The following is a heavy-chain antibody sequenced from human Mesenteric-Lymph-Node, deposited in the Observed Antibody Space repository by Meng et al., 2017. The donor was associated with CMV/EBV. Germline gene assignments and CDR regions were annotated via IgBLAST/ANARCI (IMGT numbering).Heavy chain of an antibody. D-gene: IGHD3-22*01. CDR2: IYYSGST. V-gene: IGHV4-39*07. CDR3: ARDGDYYDSSGYNPFDY. Sequence: QLQLQESVPALVKPSETLSLTCTVSGGSISSSSYYWGWIRQPPGKGLEWTGSIYYSGSTYYNPSLKSRVTISVDTSKNQFSLKLSSVTAADTAVYYCARDGDYYDSSGYNPFDYWGQGTLVTVSS. CDR1: GGSISSSSYY. J-gene: IGHJ4*02.